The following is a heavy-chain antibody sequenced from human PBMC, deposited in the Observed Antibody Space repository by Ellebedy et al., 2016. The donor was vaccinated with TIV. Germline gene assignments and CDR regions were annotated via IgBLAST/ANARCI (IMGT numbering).Heavy chain of an antibody. J-gene: IGHJ4*02. D-gene: IGHD1-26*01. CDR3: ARWGGSSGRFQGHYDY. Sequence: AASVKVSCKASGGTFSNYAINWVRQAPGQGLEWMGRIIPILGIAEYAQNFRGRVMFTADKSTSTAYMELSSLRSEDTAVYYCARWGGSSGRFQGHYDYWGQGTLVDVSS. CDR2: IIPILGIA. CDR1: GGTFSNYA. V-gene: IGHV1-69*04.